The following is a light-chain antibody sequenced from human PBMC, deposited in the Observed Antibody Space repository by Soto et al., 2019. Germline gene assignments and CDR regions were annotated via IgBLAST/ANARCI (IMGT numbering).Light chain of an antibody. CDR1: QSISSW. V-gene: IGKV1-5*03. CDR3: QQYKTYWYT. Sequence: DIQMTQSPSTLSASVGDRVTITCRASQSISSWLAWYQQKPGKAPKLLIYKASSLESGVPSRFSGSGSGTKFTLTISSLQPDDFATYYCQQYKTYWYTFGQGTKLEIK. J-gene: IGKJ2*01. CDR2: KAS.